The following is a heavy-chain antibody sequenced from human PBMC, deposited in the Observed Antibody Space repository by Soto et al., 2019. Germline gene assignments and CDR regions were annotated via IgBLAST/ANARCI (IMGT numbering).Heavy chain of an antibody. D-gene: IGHD2-15*01. J-gene: IGHJ4*02. Sequence: QITLKESGPTLVKPTQTLTLTCTFSGFSLSTSGVGVGWIRQPPGQALEWLALIYWDDDKRYSPSLKSRLTITKATSKTQVVLTMTNMDPVDTATDYCAHRPSYCSGGSCYSGFDYWGQGTLVTVSS. V-gene: IGHV2-5*02. CDR2: IYWDDDK. CDR1: GFSLSTSGVG. CDR3: AHRPSYCSGGSCYSGFDY.